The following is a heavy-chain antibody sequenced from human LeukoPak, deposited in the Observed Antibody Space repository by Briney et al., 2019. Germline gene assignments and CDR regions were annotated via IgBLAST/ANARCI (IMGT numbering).Heavy chain of an antibody. J-gene: IGHJ6*02. CDR1: GGTFSSYA. CDR2: IIPIFGTA. D-gene: IGHD2-15*01. CDR3: ARDCSGGSCYLGYYGMDV. V-gene: IGHV1-69*05. Sequence: SVKVSCKASGGTFSSYAISWVRQAPGQGLEWMGGIIPIFGTANYAQKFQGRVTITTDESTSTAYMELSSLRSEDTAVYYCARDCSGGSCYLGYYGMDVWGQGTTVTVSS.